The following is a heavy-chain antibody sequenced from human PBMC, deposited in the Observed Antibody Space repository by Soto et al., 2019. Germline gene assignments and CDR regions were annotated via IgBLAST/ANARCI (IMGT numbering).Heavy chain of an antibody. D-gene: IGHD1-1*01. Sequence: QVQLVESGGGVVQPGRSLRLSCAASAFTLSKFVMHWVRQAPGKGLDWLAVTSNDGMNTYYAASVKGRFTISRDNSKNMVYLQMNSLRDEDTVVYYCARGNLDVWGQGTTVIVSS. CDR1: AFTLSKFV. CDR2: TSNDGMNT. CDR3: ARGNLDV. V-gene: IGHV3-30*01. J-gene: IGHJ6*02.